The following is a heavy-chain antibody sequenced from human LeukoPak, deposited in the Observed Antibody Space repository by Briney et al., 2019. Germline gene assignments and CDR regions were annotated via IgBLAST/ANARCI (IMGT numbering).Heavy chain of an antibody. CDR1: GGSISSYY. CDR3: ARLRHCGGDCYSDAFDI. J-gene: IGHJ3*02. V-gene: IGHV4-59*08. Sequence: PSETLSLTCTVSGGSISSYYWSWIRQPPGKGLEWIGYIYYSGSTNYNPSLKSRVTISVDTSKNRFSLKLSSVTAADTAVYYCARLRHCGGDCYSDAFDIWGQGTMVTVSS. CDR2: IYYSGST. D-gene: IGHD2-21*02.